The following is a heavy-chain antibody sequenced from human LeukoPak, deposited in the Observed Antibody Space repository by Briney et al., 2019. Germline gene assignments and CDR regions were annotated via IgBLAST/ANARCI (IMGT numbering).Heavy chain of an antibody. CDR3: ASGGSWELLSP. D-gene: IGHD1-26*01. Sequence: SETLSLTCAVYGGSFSGYYWSWIRQPPGKGLEWIGYIYYSGSTNYNPSLKSRVTISVDTSKNQFSLKLSSVTAADTAVYYCASGGSWELLSPWGQGTLVTVSS. J-gene: IGHJ5*02. CDR1: GGSFSGYY. V-gene: IGHV4-59*01. CDR2: IYYSGST.